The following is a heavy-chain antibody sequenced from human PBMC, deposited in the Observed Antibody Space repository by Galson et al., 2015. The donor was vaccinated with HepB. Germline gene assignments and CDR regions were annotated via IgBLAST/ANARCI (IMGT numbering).Heavy chain of an antibody. J-gene: IGHJ4*02. CDR3: AKWVGLDFGGFDY. CDR1: GVTFSSYG. CDR2: ISYDGSNK. D-gene: IGHD3-10*01. V-gene: IGHV3-30*18. Sequence: SLRLSCAASGVTFSSYGMHWVRQAPGKGLEWVAVISYDGSNKYYADSVKGRFTISRDNSKNTLYLQMNSLRAEDTAVYYCAKWVGLDFGGFDYWGQGTLVTVSS.